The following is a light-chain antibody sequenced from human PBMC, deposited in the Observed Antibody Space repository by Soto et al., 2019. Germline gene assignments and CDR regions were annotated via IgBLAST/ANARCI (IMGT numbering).Light chain of an antibody. CDR3: QQRSNWPRT. CDR2: DAS. J-gene: IGKJ1*01. V-gene: IGKV3-11*01. CDR1: QSVSSY. Sequence: EIVLTQSPATLSLSPGERATLSCRASQSVSSYLAWYQQKPGQAPRLLIYDASNRAAGIPARFSGSVSGTDFTLTISSLEPEDLAVYYCQQRSNWPRTFGQGTRV.